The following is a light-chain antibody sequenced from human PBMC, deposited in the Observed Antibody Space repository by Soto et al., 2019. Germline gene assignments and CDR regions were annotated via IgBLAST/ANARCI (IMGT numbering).Light chain of an antibody. J-gene: IGLJ1*01. CDR2: DVS. Sequence: QSALNQPASVSGAHGQSITISCNGTSSDVGSYNLVSWYQQHPGKAPKLMIYDVSKRPSGVSNRFSGSKSGNTASLTISGLQAEDEADYYCCSYAGSSTLVFGAGTKVTVL. CDR1: SSDVGSYNL. V-gene: IGLV2-23*02. CDR3: CSYAGSSTLV.